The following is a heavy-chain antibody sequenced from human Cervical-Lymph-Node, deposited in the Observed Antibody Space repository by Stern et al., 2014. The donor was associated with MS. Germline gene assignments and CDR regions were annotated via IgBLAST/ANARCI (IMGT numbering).Heavy chain of an antibody. Sequence: QGQMGESGAEVKKPGGSVKGSCTASGYTFTSYYMHWVRQAPGQGLEWVGIIKPTGCSHNYAQKFQGQVTKRLDTSRRTVYLEWSSLRSEDTDLYYCARDPLLSSSTPFDYWGQGTLVTVSS. CDR3: ARDPLLSSSTPFDY. CDR2: IKPTGCSH. D-gene: IGHD6-6*01. V-gene: IGHV1-46*01. J-gene: IGHJ4*02. CDR1: GYTFTSYY.